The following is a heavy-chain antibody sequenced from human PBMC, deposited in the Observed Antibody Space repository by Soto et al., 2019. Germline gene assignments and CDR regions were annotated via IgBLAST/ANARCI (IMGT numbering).Heavy chain of an antibody. CDR3: ARDSGYLVGTVVNYYFDY. Sequence: QVQLVQSGAEVKKPGASVKVSCKASGYTFTSYDINWVRQATGQGLEWMGWMNPNSGNTGYAQKFQGRVTMTRNTSISTAYMELSSLRSEDTAVYYCARDSGYLVGTVVNYYFDYWGQGTLVTVSS. D-gene: IGHD2-21*01. J-gene: IGHJ4*02. CDR1: GYTFTSYD. V-gene: IGHV1-8*01. CDR2: MNPNSGNT.